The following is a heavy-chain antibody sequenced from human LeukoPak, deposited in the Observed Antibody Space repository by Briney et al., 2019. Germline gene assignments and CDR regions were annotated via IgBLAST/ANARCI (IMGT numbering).Heavy chain of an antibody. D-gene: IGHD2-2*01. V-gene: IGHV1-18*01. CDR1: DYSFLSYG. CDR3: ARDVYCTSVSCYGFGMDV. Sequence: ASVKVSCKASDYSFLSYGISWLRQAPGQGLEWMGWVNPNNGDTHYAQKFQGRVTMTTDTSTGTANMELRSLRSDDTAVYYCARDVYCTSVSCYGFGMDVWGQGTTVTVSS. CDR2: VNPNNGDT. J-gene: IGHJ6*02.